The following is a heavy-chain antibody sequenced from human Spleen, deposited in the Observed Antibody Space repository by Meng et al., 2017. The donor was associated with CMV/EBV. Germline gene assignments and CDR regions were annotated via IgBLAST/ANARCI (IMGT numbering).Heavy chain of an antibody. D-gene: IGHD6-13*01. J-gene: IGHJ4*02. CDR1: GFTFSNYA. Sequence: GESLKISCAASGFTFSNYAINWVRQAPGKGLVWVSRINSDGTITTYADSVKGRFTISRDNAKNTLYLQMNTLRAEDTAVYYCARSGYSSSWYPLDFWGQGTLVTVSS. CDR2: INSDGTIT. V-gene: IGHV3-74*01. CDR3: ARSGYSSSWYPLDF.